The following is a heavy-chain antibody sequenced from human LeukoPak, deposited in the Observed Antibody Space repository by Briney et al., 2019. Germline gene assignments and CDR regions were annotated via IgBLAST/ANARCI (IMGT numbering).Heavy chain of an antibody. CDR3: ARDHQGTYFDFWSGSKANNYYYMDV. CDR2: IHYSGST. Sequence: SERLSLTCTVSGGSISSSTYYWGWIRQPPGKGLEWIGTIHYSGSTYYNTSLKSRVSISVDTSKNQFSLKLRSVTAADTAVYYCARDHQGTYFDFWSGSKANNYYYMDVWGKGTTVTVSS. J-gene: IGHJ6*03. V-gene: IGHV4-39*07. CDR1: GGSISSSTYY. D-gene: IGHD3-3*01.